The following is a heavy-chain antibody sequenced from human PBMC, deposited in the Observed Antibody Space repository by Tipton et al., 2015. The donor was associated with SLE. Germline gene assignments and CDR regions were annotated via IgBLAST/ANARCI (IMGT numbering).Heavy chain of an antibody. CDR1: GGSISSYY. D-gene: IGHD6-13*01. V-gene: IGHV4-4*07. Sequence: LRLSCTVSGGSISSYYWSWIRQPAGKGLEWIGRIYTSGSTNYNPSLKSRVTMSVDTSKNQFSLKLSSVTAADTAVYYCARDSAAAGEKGYNWFDPWGQGTLVTVSS. J-gene: IGHJ5*02. CDR2: IYTSGST. CDR3: ARDSAAAGEKGYNWFDP.